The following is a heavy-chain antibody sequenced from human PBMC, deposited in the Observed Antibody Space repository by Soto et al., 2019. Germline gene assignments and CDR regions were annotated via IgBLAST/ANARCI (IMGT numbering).Heavy chain of an antibody. V-gene: IGHV4-59*01. Sequence: SGTLSLTCNVSGGSLSNYYWTWVRQSPEKGMGGVGFMYFNCNINYNPSLKTRVPISIDTSKNQFSLTPKSVTAADTAVYYCASGGNWFDPWGQGGMVTVS. CDR1: GGSLSNYY. CDR3: ASGGNWFDP. J-gene: IGHJ5*02. CDR2: MYFNCNI. D-gene: IGHD3-16*01.